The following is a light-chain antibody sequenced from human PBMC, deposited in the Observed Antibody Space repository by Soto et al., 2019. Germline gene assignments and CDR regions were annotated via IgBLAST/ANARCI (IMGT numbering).Light chain of an antibody. J-gene: IGLJ2*01. Sequence: QPVLTQSPSASASLGASVKPTCTLSSGHINNAIAWHQQQPEKGPRYLMKVNSDGSHNKGDGIPDRFSGSSSGAERDLTISNLQSEDEADYYCQTWGTDLQVFGGGTKLTVL. CDR3: QTWGTDLQV. CDR2: VNSDGSH. CDR1: SGHINNA. V-gene: IGLV4-69*01.